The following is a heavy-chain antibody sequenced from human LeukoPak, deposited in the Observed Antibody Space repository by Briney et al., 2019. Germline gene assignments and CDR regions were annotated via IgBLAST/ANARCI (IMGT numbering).Heavy chain of an antibody. CDR3: ASMVRGVPYYYYGMDV. J-gene: IGHJ6*02. CDR1: GFTFSNAW. CDR2: IIPILGIA. Sequence: PGGSLRLSCAASGFTFSNAWMSWVRQAPGQGLEWMGRIIPILGIANYAQKFQGRVTITADKSTSTAYMELSSLRSEDTAVYYCASMVRGVPYYYYGMDVWGQGTTVTVSS. D-gene: IGHD3-10*01. V-gene: IGHV1-69*02.